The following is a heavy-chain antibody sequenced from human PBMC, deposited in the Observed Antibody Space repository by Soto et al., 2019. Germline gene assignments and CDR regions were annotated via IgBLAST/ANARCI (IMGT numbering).Heavy chain of an antibody. CDR3: ARDLDGRWGGAQYYYGMDV. J-gene: IGHJ6*02. CDR2: ISAYNGNT. V-gene: IGHV1-18*01. Sequence: QVQLVQSGAEVKKPGASVKVSCKASGYTFTSYGIGWVRQALGQGLEWMGWISAYNGNTNYAQKLQGRVTMTTDPSTSTAHFELASLRSDVTAVYYCARDLDGRWGGAQYYYGMDVWGQGTTVTVSS. CDR1: GYTFTSYG. D-gene: IGHD3-10*01.